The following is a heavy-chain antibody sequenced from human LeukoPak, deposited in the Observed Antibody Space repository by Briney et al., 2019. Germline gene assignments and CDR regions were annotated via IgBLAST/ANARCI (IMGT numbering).Heavy chain of an antibody. D-gene: IGHD6-13*01. CDR2: IWYDGSNK. CDR1: GFTFSSYG. J-gene: IGHJ4*02. Sequence: GGSLRLSCAASGFTFSSYGMHGVRQAPGKGLEWGAVIWYDGSNKYYADSVKGRFTISRDNSKNTLYLQMNSLRAEDTAVYYCAKDGGASSWYRADYWGQGTLVTVSS. V-gene: IGHV3-30*02. CDR3: AKDGGASSWYRADY.